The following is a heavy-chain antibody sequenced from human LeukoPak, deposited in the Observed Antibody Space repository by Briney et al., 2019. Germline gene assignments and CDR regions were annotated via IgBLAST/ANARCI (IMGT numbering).Heavy chain of an antibody. CDR1: GYSISSGYY. CDR3: ARDFGVYVSVNYYMDV. Sequence: PSETLSLTCTVSGYSISSGYYWGWIRQPPGKGLEWIGSIYHSGSTYYNPSLKSRVTISVDTSKNQFSLKLSSVTAADTAVYYCARDFGVYVSVNYYMDVWGKGTTVTVSS. CDR2: IYHSGST. D-gene: IGHD5/OR15-5a*01. J-gene: IGHJ6*03. V-gene: IGHV4-38-2*02.